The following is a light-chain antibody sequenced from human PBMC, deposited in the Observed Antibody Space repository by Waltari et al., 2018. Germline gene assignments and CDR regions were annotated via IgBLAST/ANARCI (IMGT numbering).Light chain of an antibody. V-gene: IGLV1-44*01. CDR3: AIWDGSLNGPV. CDR1: SSNIGDAT. J-gene: IGLJ3*02. CDR2: SID. Sequence: QSVLTQPPSASGTPGQRVTISCSGISSNIGDATISWYQQLPGTAPKLLMYSIDHRPSGVPDRFSGSKSGTSASLAISGLQSEDEADYYCAIWDGSLNGPVYGGGTKLTVL.